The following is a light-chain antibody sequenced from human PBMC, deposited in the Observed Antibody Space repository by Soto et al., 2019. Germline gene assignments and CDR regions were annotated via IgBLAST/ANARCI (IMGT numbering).Light chain of an antibody. CDR1: QSVNSN. V-gene: IGKV3-15*01. J-gene: IGKJ4*01. CDR3: QKYNVWPLT. Sequence: EIVMTQSPVTLSVSPGDRATLSCRASQSVNSNLAWYQHKPGQTPKLLIYVASTRATGIPARFSGSGSGTEFTLTIRSLQSEDFGVYYCQKYNVWPLTFGGGTKVEF. CDR2: VAS.